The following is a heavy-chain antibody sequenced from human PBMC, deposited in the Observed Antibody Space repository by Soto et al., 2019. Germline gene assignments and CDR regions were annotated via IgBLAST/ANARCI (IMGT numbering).Heavy chain of an antibody. Sequence: ASVKVSCKASGYTFTGYAMHWVRQAPGQRLEWMGWINAGNGNTKYSQKFQGRVAITRDTSASTAYMELSSLRSEDTAVYYCARAVAVPADFDYWGQGTLVTVS. D-gene: IGHD6-19*01. CDR3: ARAVAVPADFDY. J-gene: IGHJ4*02. CDR2: INAGNGNT. V-gene: IGHV1-3*01. CDR1: GYTFTGYA.